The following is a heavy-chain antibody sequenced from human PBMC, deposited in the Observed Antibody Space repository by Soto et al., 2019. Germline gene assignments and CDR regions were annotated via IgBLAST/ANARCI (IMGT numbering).Heavy chain of an antibody. D-gene: IGHD3-10*01. Sequence: QVQLVESGGGVVQPRRSQRLSCAASGFTFSSYGMHWVRQAPGKGLEWVAVISYDGSNKYYADSVKGRFTISRDNSKNTLYLQMNSLRAEDTAVYYCAKLWFGEPYYFDYWGQGTLVTVSS. CDR2: ISYDGSNK. CDR3: AKLWFGEPYYFDY. CDR1: GFTFSSYG. V-gene: IGHV3-30*18. J-gene: IGHJ4*02.